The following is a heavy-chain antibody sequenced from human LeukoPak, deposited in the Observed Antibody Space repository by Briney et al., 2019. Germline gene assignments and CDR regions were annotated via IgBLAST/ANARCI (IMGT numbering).Heavy chain of an antibody. J-gene: IGHJ4*02. D-gene: IGHD2-2*01. CDR1: GFTFSSYA. CDR3: ARLIVVVPAATSDY. CDR2: ISYDGSNK. Sequence: GGSLRFSCAASGFTFSSYAMHWVRQAPGKGLEWVAVISYDGSNKYYADSVKGRFTISRDSSKNTLYLQMNSLRAEDTAVYYCARLIVVVPAATSDYWGQGTLVTVSS. V-gene: IGHV3-30*04.